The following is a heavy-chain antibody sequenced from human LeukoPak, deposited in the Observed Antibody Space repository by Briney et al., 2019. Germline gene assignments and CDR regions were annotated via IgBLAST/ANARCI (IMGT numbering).Heavy chain of an antibody. D-gene: IGHD7-27*01. J-gene: IGHJ4*02. CDR3: AKDLLGMAGYFDY. Sequence: GGSLRLSCAASGFTFSSYGMHWVRQAPGKGLEWVAVISYDGSNKYYADSVKGRFTISRDNSKNTLYLQMNSLRAEDTAVYYCAKDLLGMAGYFDYWGQGTLVTVSS. CDR1: GFTFSSYG. CDR2: ISYDGSNK. V-gene: IGHV3-30*18.